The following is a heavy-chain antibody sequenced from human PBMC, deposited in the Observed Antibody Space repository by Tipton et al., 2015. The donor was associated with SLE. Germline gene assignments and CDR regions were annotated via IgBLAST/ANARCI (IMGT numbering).Heavy chain of an antibody. CDR3: ARTQVTVPGWGAFDI. Sequence: GSLRLSCAASGFTFSSYEMNWVRQAPGKGLEWVSYISSSGSTIYYADSVKGRFTISRDNAKNSLYLQMNSLRAEDTAVYYCARTQVTVPGWGAFDIWGQGTMVTVSS. V-gene: IGHV3-48*03. CDR2: ISSSGSTI. J-gene: IGHJ3*02. D-gene: IGHD3-16*01. CDR1: GFTFSSYE.